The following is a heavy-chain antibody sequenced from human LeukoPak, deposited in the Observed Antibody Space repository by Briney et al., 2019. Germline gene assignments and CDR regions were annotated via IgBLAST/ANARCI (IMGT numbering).Heavy chain of an antibody. CDR1: GFTFDDYA. V-gene: IGHV3-9*01. CDR3: AKENLRLYYYDSSGPLDY. D-gene: IGHD3-22*01. CDR2: ISWNSGSI. Sequence: GGSLRLSCAASGFTFDDYAMHWVRQAPGKGLEWVSGISWNSGSIGYADSVKGRFTISRDNAKNSLYLQMNSLRAEDTAVYYCAKENLRLYYYDSSGPLDYWGQGTLVTVSS. J-gene: IGHJ4*02.